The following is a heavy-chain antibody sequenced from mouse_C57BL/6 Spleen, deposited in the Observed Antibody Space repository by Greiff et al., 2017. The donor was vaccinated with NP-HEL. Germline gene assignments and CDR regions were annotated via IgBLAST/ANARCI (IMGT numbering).Heavy chain of an antibody. CDR2: LRNKANGYTT. J-gene: IGHJ4*01. CDR3: ARYYYGSSFYAMDY. Sequence: EVKLMESGGGLVQPGGSLSLSCAASGFTFTDYYMSWVRQPPGKALEWLGFLRNKANGYTTEYSASVKGRFTISRDNSQSILYLQMNALRAEDSATYYCARYYYGSSFYAMDYWGQGTSVTVSS. CDR1: GFTFTDYY. V-gene: IGHV7-3*01. D-gene: IGHD1-1*01.